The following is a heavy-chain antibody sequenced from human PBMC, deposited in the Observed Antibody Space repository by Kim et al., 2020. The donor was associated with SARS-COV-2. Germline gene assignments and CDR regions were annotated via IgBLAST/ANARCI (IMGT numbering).Heavy chain of an antibody. CDR2: ITSDGSST. J-gene: IGHJ6*02. D-gene: IGHD1-1*01. Sequence: GGSLRLSCAASGFTISTEWMHWVRQVPGRGLVWVSLITSDGSSTSYEDSVKGRFTISRDNAKNTLYLQMNSLRVEDAAVYYCVRRYEIDVWGQGTTVTVSS. V-gene: IGHV3-74*01. CDR1: GFTISTEW. CDR3: VRRYEIDV.